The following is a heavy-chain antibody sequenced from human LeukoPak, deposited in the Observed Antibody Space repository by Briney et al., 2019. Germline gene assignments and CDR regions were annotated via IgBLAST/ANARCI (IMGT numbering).Heavy chain of an antibody. CDR1: GFTFSTYD. V-gene: IGHV3-30*03. Sequence: QAGGSLRLSCAASGFTFSTYDMHWVRRAPGKGLEWVAVISYDGSDKYYADSVKGRFTISRDNSKNTLYLQMNSLRAEDTAVYYCARGPDSMTSFDFWGQGTLVTVSS. CDR3: ARGPDSMTSFDF. CDR2: ISYDGSDK. J-gene: IGHJ4*02. D-gene: IGHD2/OR15-2a*01.